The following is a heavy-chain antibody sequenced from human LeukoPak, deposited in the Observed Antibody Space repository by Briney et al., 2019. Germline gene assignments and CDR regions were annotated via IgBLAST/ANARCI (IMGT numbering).Heavy chain of an antibody. CDR3: ARHGTSGTNLNWFDP. Sequence: SETLSLTCTVSGGSISSFYWSWIRQPPGKGLEWIGYIYYSGSTNYNPSLKSRVTISVDTSKNQFSLKLSSVTPADTAVYYCARHGTSGTNLNWFDPWGQGTLVTVSS. CDR2: IYYSGST. CDR1: GGSISSFY. D-gene: IGHD1-1*01. V-gene: IGHV4-59*01. J-gene: IGHJ5*02.